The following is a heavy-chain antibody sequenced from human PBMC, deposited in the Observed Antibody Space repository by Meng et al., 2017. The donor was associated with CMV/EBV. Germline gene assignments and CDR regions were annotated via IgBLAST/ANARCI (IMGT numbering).Heavy chain of an antibody. CDR3: ARDQPGDGYNEGAFDI. CDR1: GFTVSSNY. D-gene: IGHD5-24*01. J-gene: IGHJ3*02. Sequence: GGSLRLSCAASGFTVSSNYMSWVRQAPGKGLEWVSVIYSGGSTYYADSVKGRFTISRDNSKSTLYLQMNSLRAEDTAVYYCARDQPGDGYNEGAFDIWGQGTMVTVSS. CDR2: IYSGGST. V-gene: IGHV3-53*01.